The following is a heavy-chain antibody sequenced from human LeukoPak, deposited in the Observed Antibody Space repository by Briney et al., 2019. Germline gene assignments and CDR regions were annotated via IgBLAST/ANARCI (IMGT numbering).Heavy chain of an antibody. CDR1: GFTFSSYA. CDR2: ISGSGGST. V-gene: IGHV3-23*01. Sequence: GGSLRLSCAASGFTFSSYAMSWVRQAPGKGLEWVSAISGSGGSTYYADSAKGRFTISRDNSKNTLYLQMNSLRAEDTAVYYCARDKIVGATQFDYWGQGTLVTVSS. CDR3: ARDKIVGATQFDY. J-gene: IGHJ4*02. D-gene: IGHD1-26*01.